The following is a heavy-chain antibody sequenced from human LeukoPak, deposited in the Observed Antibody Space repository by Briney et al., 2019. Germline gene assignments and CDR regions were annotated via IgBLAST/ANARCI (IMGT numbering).Heavy chain of an antibody. CDR3: ARVRKRYYYDSSGPDFDY. CDR1: GGSISSYY. Sequence: SETLSLTCTVSGGSISSYYWSWIRQPPGKGLERIGYIYYSGSTNYNPSLKSRVTISVDTSKNQFSLKLSSVTAADTAVYYCARVRKRYYYDSSGPDFDYWGQGTLVTVSS. CDR2: IYYSGST. D-gene: IGHD3-22*01. V-gene: IGHV4-59*01. J-gene: IGHJ4*02.